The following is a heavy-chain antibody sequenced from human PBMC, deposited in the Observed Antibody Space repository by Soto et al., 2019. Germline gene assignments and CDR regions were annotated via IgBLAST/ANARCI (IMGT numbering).Heavy chain of an antibody. J-gene: IGHJ5*02. CDR1: GYTFTSYG. Sequence: QVQLVQSGAEVKKPGASVKVSCKASGYTFTSYGISWVRQAPGQGLDWMGWISAYNGNTNYAQKLQGRVTTTTDTSTSTAYMELRSLRSDDTAVYYCARSARDIVVVVAATPDWFDPWGQGTLVTVSS. V-gene: IGHV1-18*01. CDR2: ISAYNGNT. D-gene: IGHD2-15*01. CDR3: ARSARDIVVVVAATPDWFDP.